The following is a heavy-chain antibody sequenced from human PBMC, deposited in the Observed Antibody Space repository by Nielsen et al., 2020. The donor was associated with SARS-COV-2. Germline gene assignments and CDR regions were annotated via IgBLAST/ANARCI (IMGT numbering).Heavy chain of an antibody. V-gene: IGHV3-48*04. J-gene: IGHJ4*02. D-gene: IGHD5-18*01. Sequence: VRQAPGKGLEWVSYISSSSSTIYYADSVKGRFTISRDNAKNSLYLQMNSLRAEDTAVYYCARGSGRQWIQLWPLRYYFDYWGQGTLVPSPQ. CDR2: ISSSSSTI. CDR3: ARGSGRQWIQLWPLRYYFDY.